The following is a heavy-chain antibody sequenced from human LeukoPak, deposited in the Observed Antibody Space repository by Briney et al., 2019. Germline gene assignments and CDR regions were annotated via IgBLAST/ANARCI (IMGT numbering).Heavy chain of an antibody. Sequence: PSETLSLTCTISGVSISTYYWSWIRQPPGKGLEWIGYIYYSGSTNYNPSLMSRLTISVDTSKNQFSLKLSSVTAADTAVYYCARLIAVAGTYRGHFDYWGQGALVTVSS. CDR3: ARLIAVAGTYRGHFDY. D-gene: IGHD6-19*01. V-gene: IGHV4-59*08. CDR2: IYYSGST. J-gene: IGHJ4*02. CDR1: GVSISTYY.